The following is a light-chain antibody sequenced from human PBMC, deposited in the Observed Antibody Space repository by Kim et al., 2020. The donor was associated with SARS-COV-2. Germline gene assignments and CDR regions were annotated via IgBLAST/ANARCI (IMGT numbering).Light chain of an antibody. Sequence: LSPGQRPTLSCRTSQCFRNFLAWSQQSPGQAPRLLIYYAYIRASDIPASFSGSGSGTDFILPLRNLGPGYFAIYYCQQRYSWPLTFGGGTKVDIK. CDR1: QCFRNF. V-gene: IGKV3-11*01. CDR3: QQRYSWPLT. CDR2: YAY. J-gene: IGKJ4*01.